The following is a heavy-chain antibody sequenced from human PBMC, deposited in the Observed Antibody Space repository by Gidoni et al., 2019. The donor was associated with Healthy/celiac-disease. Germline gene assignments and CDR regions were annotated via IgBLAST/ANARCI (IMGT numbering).Heavy chain of an antibody. D-gene: IGHD2-2*02. Sequence: QLQLQESGPGLVKPSETLSLTCTVSGGSISSSSYYWGWISQPPGKGLEWIGSIYYSGSTYYNPSLKSRVTISVDTSKNQFSLKLSSVTAADTAVYYCARYCSSTSCYTTPHYYYYYGMDVWGQGTTVTVSS. J-gene: IGHJ6*02. CDR3: ARYCSSTSCYTTPHYYYYYGMDV. V-gene: IGHV4-39*01. CDR2: IYYSGST. CDR1: GGSISSSSYY.